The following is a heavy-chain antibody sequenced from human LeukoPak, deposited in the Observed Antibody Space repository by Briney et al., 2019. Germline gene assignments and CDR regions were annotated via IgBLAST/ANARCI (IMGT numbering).Heavy chain of an antibody. CDR2: FRAYNLNT. CDR1: GHTFTRYG. D-gene: IGHD2-21*02. CDR3: ARLYCGGDCEYLGFDS. J-gene: IGHJ4*02. V-gene: IGHV1-18*01. Sequence: ASVKVSCKASGHTFTRYGISWVRQAPGQGLEGMGWFRAYNLNTNNEQKFQGRVTMTTATSTRTAYMELRSLRSDDTAVYYCARLYCGGDCEYLGFDSWGQGTLVTVSS.